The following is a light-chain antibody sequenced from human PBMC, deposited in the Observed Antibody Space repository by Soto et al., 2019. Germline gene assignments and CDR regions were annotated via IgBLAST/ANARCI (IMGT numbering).Light chain of an antibody. CDR3: HQYNNRPPWT. V-gene: IGKV3D-15*01. CDR1: QSVSSY. Sequence: DIMLTQSPATLSSSKRERATLSCMASQSVSSYLVWYQQKPGQAPRLLIYDASTRATGIPARSSGSGSGTEVSLPITTLQSEDFSLYYCHQYNNRPPWTFGQGTKV. J-gene: IGKJ1*01. CDR2: DAS.